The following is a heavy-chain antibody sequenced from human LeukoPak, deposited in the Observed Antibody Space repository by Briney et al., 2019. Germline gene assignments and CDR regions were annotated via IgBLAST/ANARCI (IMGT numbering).Heavy chain of an antibody. CDR3: ASGGFGEYQNEYYYYYMDV. Sequence: ASVKVSCKASGYTFSDYYIHWVRQAPGQGLEWMGRINPNSGGTNYAQKFQGRVTMTRDTSISTAYMELSRLRSDDTAVYYCASGGFGEYQNEYYYYYMDVWGKGTTVTISS. V-gene: IGHV1-2*06. CDR1: GYTFSDYY. D-gene: IGHD3-10*01. CDR2: INPNSGGT. J-gene: IGHJ6*03.